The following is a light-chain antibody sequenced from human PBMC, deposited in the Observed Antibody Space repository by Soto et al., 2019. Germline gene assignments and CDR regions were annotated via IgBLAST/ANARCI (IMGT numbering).Light chain of an antibody. Sequence: DIQMTQSPSSLSASVGDRVTITCRASQSISSYLNWYQQKPGKAPKLLIYAASSLQSGVPSRFMGSGSGTDFTLTISSLQPEDFATYYCQQSYSTPTFGGGTKVEIK. CDR2: AAS. V-gene: IGKV1-39*01. CDR1: QSISSY. CDR3: QQSYSTPT. J-gene: IGKJ4*01.